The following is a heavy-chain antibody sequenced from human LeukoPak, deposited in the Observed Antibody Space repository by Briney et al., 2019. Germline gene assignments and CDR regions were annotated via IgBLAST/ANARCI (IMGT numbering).Heavy chain of an antibody. CDR3: ASVGNYYDSSGDY. V-gene: IGHV3-66*01. CDR2: IYSGGST. J-gene: IGHJ4*02. CDR1: GFTVSSNY. Sequence: GRSLRLSCAASGFTVSSNYMSWVRQAPGKGLEWVSVIYSGGSTYYADSVKGRFTISRDNSKNTLYLQMNSLRAEDTAVYYCASVGNYYDSSGDYWGQGTLVTVSS. D-gene: IGHD3-10*01.